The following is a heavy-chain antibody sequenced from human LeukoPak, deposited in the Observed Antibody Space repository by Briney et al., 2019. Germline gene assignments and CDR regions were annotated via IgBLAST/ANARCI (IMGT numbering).Heavy chain of an antibody. CDR1: GGSISSSSYY. J-gene: IGHJ4*02. CDR3: ARQDYYDSSGYLSFDY. D-gene: IGHD3-22*01. Sequence: SETLSLTCIVSGGSISSSSYYWGWIRQPPGKGLEWIGSIYYSGSTYYNPSLKSRVAISVDTSKNQFSLKLSSVTAADTAVYYCARQDYYDSSGYLSFDYWGQGTLVTVSS. V-gene: IGHV4-39*07. CDR2: IYYSGST.